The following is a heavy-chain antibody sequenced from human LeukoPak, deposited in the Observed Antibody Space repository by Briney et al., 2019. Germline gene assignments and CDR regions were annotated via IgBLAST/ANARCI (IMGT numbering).Heavy chain of an antibody. CDR2: IKQEGSER. V-gene: IGHV3-7*01. CDR3: AGPPTSYDPVGH. J-gene: IGHJ4*02. Sequence: GGSLRLSCTASGFIYRNHWMTWVRQAPGKGLEWVVHIKQEGSERYYEDSVKGRFTITRDNANNSPYLQMNSLRAEDTAPDYCAGPPTSYDPVGHWGQGTLVTVSS. CDR1: GFIYRNHW. D-gene: IGHD3-16*01.